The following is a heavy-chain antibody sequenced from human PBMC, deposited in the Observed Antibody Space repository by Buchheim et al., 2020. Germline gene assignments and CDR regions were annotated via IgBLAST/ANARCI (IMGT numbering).Heavy chain of an antibody. CDR3: AKTRAFGGVIVSFDF. D-gene: IGHD3-16*02. J-gene: IGHJ4*02. CDR1: GYSFSSYW. CDR2: IYPDDSDT. Sequence: EVQLVQSGAEVKKPGESLRISCRGSGYSFSSYWIGWVRQMPGKDLEWMGLIYPDDSDTRYSPSFRGQVTISADKSINTAYLEWSSLKASDTAMYYCAKTRAFGGVIVSFDFWGQGTL. V-gene: IGHV5-51*01.